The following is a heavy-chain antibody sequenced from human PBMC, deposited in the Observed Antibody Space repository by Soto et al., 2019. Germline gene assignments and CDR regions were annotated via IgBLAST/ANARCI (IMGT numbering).Heavy chain of an antibody. V-gene: IGHV4-30-4*01. J-gene: IGHJ6*02. CDR3: AREGVTTTSYV. Sequence: PSETLSLTCTVSGGSISSGDYYWSWIRQPPGKGLEWIGYIYYSGSTYYNPSLKSRVTISVDTSKNQFSLKLSSVTAADTAVYYCAREGVTTTSYVWGQGTTVTVSS. CDR1: GGSISSGDYY. D-gene: IGHD4-17*01. CDR2: IYYSGST.